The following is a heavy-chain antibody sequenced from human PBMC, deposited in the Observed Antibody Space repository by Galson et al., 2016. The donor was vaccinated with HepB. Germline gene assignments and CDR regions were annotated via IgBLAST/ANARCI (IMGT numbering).Heavy chain of an antibody. Sequence: SLRLSCAASGFSFDDYAMHWVRQAPAKGLEWVAAVAYDGSNKYYADSVKGRFTISRDNSKNTLYLQMNSLRADDTAVYYCARDQIRNEKYTYGCLRYWGQGTLVTVSS. J-gene: IGHJ4*02. V-gene: IGHV3-30*04. D-gene: IGHD5-18*01. CDR2: VAYDGSNK. CDR1: GFSFDDYA. CDR3: ARDQIRNEKYTYGCLRY.